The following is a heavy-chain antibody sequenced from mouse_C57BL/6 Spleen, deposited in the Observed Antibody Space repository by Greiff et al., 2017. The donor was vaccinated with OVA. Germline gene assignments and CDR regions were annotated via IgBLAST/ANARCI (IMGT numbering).Heavy chain of an antibody. J-gene: IGHJ4*01. V-gene: IGHV7-3*01. Sequence: EVKLMESGGGLVQPGGSLSLSCAASGFTFTDYYMSWVRQPPGKALEWLGFIRNKANGYTTEYSASVKGRFTISRNNYQSILYLQMNALRAEDSATYYCARYIDYGYAMDYWGQGTSVTVSS. CDR2: IRNKANGYTT. D-gene: IGHD1-1*01. CDR1: GFTFTDYY. CDR3: ARYIDYGYAMDY.